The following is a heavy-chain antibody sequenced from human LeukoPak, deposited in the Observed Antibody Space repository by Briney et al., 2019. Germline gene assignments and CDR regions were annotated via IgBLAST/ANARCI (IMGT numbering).Heavy chain of an antibody. CDR1: GGSISNFY. Sequence: PSETLSLTCTVSGGSISNFYWSWIRQPAGKGLEWIGRISSTGSTNYNPSLKSRVTILVDTSQNQFSLRLTSVTAADTAIYYCARASYCSDSHCHNLAWFGPWGQGTPVTVSS. CDR2: ISSTGST. D-gene: IGHD2-15*01. CDR3: ARASYCSDSHCHNLAWFGP. V-gene: IGHV4-4*07. J-gene: IGHJ5*02.